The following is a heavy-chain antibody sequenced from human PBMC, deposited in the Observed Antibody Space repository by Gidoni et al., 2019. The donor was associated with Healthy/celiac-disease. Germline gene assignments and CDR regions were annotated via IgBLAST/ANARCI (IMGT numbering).Heavy chain of an antibody. CDR1: GFTVSSNY. CDR2: IYSGGST. Sequence: EVQLVESGGGLVQPGGSLSLSCADSGFTVSSNYMSWVRQAPGKGLEGVSVIYSGGSTYYADSVKGRFTISRHNSKNTLYLQMNSLRAEDTAVYYCARVYSSWYYYFDYWGQGTLVTVSS. CDR3: ARVYSSWYYYFDY. J-gene: IGHJ4*02. D-gene: IGHD6-13*01. V-gene: IGHV3-53*04.